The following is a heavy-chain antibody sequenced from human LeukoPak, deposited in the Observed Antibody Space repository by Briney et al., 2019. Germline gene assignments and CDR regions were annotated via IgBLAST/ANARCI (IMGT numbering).Heavy chain of an antibody. CDR3: ARDPNWAYFDY. Sequence: PSETLSLTCSVSGGSISSSNYYWGWIRQPPGKGLEWIATIYYTGSTYYNPSLKIRVTLSVDTSKNQFSLKVSSVTAADTAVYYCARDPNWAYFDYWGQGILVTVSS. CDR2: IYYTGST. V-gene: IGHV4-39*07. D-gene: IGHD3-16*01. J-gene: IGHJ4*02. CDR1: GGSISSSNYY.